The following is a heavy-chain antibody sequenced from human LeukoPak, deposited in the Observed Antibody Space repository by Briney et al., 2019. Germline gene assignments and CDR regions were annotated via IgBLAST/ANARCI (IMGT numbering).Heavy chain of an antibody. CDR1: RFTFSSYG. CDR3: AKVKGEVIGAFDI. Sequence: GGSLRLSCAASRFTFSSYGMHWVRQAPGKGLEWAAVISYDGNNRYYADSVKGRFTISRYNSKNTLYLQMNSLRAEDTAVYYCAKVKGEVIGAFDIWGQGTMVTVSS. D-gene: IGHD3-16*01. V-gene: IGHV3-30*18. J-gene: IGHJ3*02. CDR2: ISYDGNNR.